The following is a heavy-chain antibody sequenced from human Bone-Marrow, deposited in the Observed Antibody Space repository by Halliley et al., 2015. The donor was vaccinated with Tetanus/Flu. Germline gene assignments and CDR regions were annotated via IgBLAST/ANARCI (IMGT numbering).Heavy chain of an antibody. Sequence: GKGLEGVSGIRGGSDRTYYADSVKGRFIISRDISKNTLLLQMNSLRAEDTAVYYCSKDDGWLVREWGQGTLVTVSS. CDR3: SKDDGWLVRE. D-gene: IGHD6-19*01. J-gene: IGHJ4*02. V-gene: IGHV3-23*01. CDR2: IRGGSDRT.